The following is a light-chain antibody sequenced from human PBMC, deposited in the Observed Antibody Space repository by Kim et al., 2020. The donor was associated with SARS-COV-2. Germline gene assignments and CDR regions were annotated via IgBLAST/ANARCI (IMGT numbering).Light chain of an antibody. CDR3: ATWDDSLSERV. Sequence: QSVLTQPPSASGTPGQRVTISCSGSSSNIGGNYVSWYQQQLPGTAPKLLISGNNQRPSGVPDRFSGSKSGTSASLAISGLWSEDEADYYCATWDDSLSERVFGGGTQLTVL. J-gene: IGLJ2*01. V-gene: IGLV1-47*03. CDR2: GNN. CDR1: SSNIGGNY.